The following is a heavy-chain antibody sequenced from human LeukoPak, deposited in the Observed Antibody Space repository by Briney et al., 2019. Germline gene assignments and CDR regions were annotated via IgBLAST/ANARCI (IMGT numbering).Heavy chain of an antibody. CDR1: GFTFSSYG. V-gene: IGHV3-30*18. CDR2: ISYDGSNK. Sequence: PGGSLRLSCAASGFTFSSYGMHWVRQAPGKGLEWVAVISYDGSNKYYADSVKGRFTISRDNSKNTLYLQMNSLRAEDTAVYYCAKDHVWGAGGREAFDIWGQGTMVTVSS. CDR3: AKDHVWGAGGREAFDI. D-gene: IGHD3-16*01. J-gene: IGHJ3*02.